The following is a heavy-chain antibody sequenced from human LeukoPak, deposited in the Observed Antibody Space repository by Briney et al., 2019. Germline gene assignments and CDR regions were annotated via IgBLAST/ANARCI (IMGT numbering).Heavy chain of an antibody. CDR3: AREGYNRNDLAFDV. J-gene: IGHJ3*01. D-gene: IGHD1-1*01. CDR2: ISYDGSNE. Sequence: PGKSLRLSCAASGFTFSDYALHWVRQAPGKGPEWVAIISYDGSNEYYADSVEGRFSISRDNSKNTIYLQMYSLKVEDTALYYCAREGYNRNDLAFDVWGQGTMVTVSS. CDR1: GFTFSDYA. V-gene: IGHV3-30*04.